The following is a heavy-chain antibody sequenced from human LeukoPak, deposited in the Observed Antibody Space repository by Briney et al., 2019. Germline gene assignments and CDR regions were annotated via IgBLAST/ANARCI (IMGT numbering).Heavy chain of an antibody. D-gene: IGHD3-9*01. CDR2: IYYSGST. J-gene: IGHJ4*02. Sequence: RASETLSLACTVSGGSISSYYWSWIRQPPGKGLDWIGYIYYSGSTNYNPSLKSRVTISVDTSKNQFSLKLSSVTAADTAVYYCLRGDRAYDISTGYYNSPPHDWGQGTLVTVSS. V-gene: IGHV4-59*01. CDR3: LRGDRAYDISTGYYNSPPHD. CDR1: GGSISSYY.